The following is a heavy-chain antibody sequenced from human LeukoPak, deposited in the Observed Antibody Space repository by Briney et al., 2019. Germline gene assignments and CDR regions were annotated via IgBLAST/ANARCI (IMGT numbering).Heavy chain of an antibody. J-gene: IGHJ5*02. D-gene: IGHD1-26*01. Sequence: GASVKVSCKASGYTFTSYYMHWVRQAPGQGLEWMGWMNPNSGNTGYAQKFQGRVTMTRNTSISTAYMELSSLKSEDTAVYYCARGKVGATINWLDPWGQGTLVTVSS. CDR2: MNPNSGNT. CDR3: ARGKVGATINWLDP. V-gene: IGHV1-8*02. CDR1: GYTFTSYY.